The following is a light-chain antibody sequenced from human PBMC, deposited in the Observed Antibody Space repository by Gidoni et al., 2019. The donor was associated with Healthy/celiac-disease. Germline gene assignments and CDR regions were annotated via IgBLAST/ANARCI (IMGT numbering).Light chain of an antibody. CDR1: SSDVGGYNY. Sequence: QSSLTQPRSGSGSPGQSVTIACTGTSSDVGGYNYVSWYQQHPGKAPKLMIYDVSKRPSGVPDRFSGSKSGNTASLTISGLQAEDEADYYCCSYAGSYKDVFGTGTKVTVL. V-gene: IGLV2-11*01. J-gene: IGLJ1*01. CDR2: DVS. CDR3: CSYAGSYKDV.